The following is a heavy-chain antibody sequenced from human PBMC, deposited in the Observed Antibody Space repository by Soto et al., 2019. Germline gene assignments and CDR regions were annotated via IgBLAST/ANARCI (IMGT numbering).Heavy chain of an antibody. CDR2: ISWDSGSI. D-gene: IGHD2-21*01. J-gene: IGHJ4*02. CDR1: GFTFDEYA. CDR3: AKIVARHYVVPVIDQ. V-gene: IGHV3-9*01. Sequence: EVQLVESGGGLVQPGRSLRLSCVASGFTFDEYAVHWVRQAPGKGLEWVSGISWDSGSINYAASVRGRFTVSRDNAKNALYLNMTRLRFEDTACYYCAKIVARHYVVPVIDQWGQGALVTVSS.